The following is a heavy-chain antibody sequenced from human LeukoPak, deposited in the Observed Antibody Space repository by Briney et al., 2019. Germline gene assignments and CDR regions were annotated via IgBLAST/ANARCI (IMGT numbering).Heavy chain of an antibody. Sequence: PGGSLRLSCAASGFTFSSYAMHWVRQAPGKGLEWVAVISYDGSNKYYADSVKGRFTISRDNSKNTLYLQMNSLRAEDTAVYYCATEVIRKDTAMGPPMVALSYWGQGTLVTVSS. J-gene: IGHJ4*02. CDR1: GFTFSSYA. CDR3: ATEVIRKDTAMGPPMVALSY. CDR2: ISYDGSNK. V-gene: IGHV3-30-3*01. D-gene: IGHD5-18*01.